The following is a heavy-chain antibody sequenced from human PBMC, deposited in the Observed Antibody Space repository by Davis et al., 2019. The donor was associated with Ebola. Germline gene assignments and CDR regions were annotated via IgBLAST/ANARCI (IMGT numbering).Heavy chain of an antibody. J-gene: IGHJ4*02. D-gene: IGHD2-8*02. CDR2: ISAGGTAP. Sequence: GESLKISCAASGFTVSSNYMTWARQAPGKGLEWVSSISAGGTAPYYADSVQGRFTISSDNSKNTLSLLMDSLRADDTAVYYCAKSFLVTGSHMSEFRGVDYWGQGTVVTVSS. V-gene: IGHV3-23*01. CDR1: GFTVSSNY. CDR3: AKSFLVTGSHMSEFRGVDY.